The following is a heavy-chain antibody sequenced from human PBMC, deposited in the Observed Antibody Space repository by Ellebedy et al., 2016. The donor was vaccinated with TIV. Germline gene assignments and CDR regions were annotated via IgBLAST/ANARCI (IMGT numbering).Heavy chain of an antibody. V-gene: IGHV3-23*01. D-gene: IGHD6-13*01. CDR1: GFTFSSCA. J-gene: IGHJ4*02. CDR2: ISPSGDSI. Sequence: GESLKISCAASGFTFSSCAMTWVRQAPGKGLEWVSAISPSGDSIYYADSVKGRFTISRDNSKNTLYLQMNSLRAEDTAVSIAAAGIRYFDYWGQGTLVTVSS. CDR3: AAGIRYFDY.